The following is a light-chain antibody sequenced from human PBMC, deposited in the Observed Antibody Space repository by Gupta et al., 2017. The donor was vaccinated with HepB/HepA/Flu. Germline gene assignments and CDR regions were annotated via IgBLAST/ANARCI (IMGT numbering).Light chain of an antibody. CDR2: RAS. J-gene: IGKJ1*01. V-gene: IGKV1-5*03. CDR3: QPYKTYTWT. CDR1: QTISSW. Sequence: DIQMTQSPSTLSASVGDRVTITCRASQTISSWLAWYQQKPGKPPNLLIYRASTLKSGVPSRFSGSGSGTEFTLTMNSLQPDDCATYYCQPYKTYTWTFGQGTKVEVK.